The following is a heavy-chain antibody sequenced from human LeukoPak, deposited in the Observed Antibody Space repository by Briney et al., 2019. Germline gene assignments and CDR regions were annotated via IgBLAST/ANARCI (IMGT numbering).Heavy chain of an antibody. CDR2: IYYSGST. V-gene: IGHV4-59*12. CDR1: GGSISSYY. J-gene: IGHJ4*02. CDR3: ARGRFPYYFDY. Sequence: KPSETLSLTCTVSGGSISSYYWSWIRQPPGKGLEWIGYIYYSGSTNYNPSLKSRVTISVDTSKNQFSLKLSSVTAADTAVYYCARGRFPYYFDYWGQGTLVTVSS.